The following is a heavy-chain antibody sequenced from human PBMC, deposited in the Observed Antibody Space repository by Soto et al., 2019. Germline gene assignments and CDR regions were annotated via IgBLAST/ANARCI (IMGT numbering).Heavy chain of an antibody. J-gene: IGHJ4*02. V-gene: IGHV2-70*15. Sequence: QVTLRESGPALVKPTQTLTLTCTFSGFSLSTSGMCVSWIRQPPGKALEWLARIDWDDDKYYSTSLKTRLTISKDTSKNQVVLTMTNMDPVDTATYYCARVSIRGAVVGYFDYWGQGTLVTVSS. CDR1: GFSLSTSGMC. CDR2: IDWDDDK. CDR3: ARVSIRGAVVGYFDY. D-gene: IGHD2-15*01.